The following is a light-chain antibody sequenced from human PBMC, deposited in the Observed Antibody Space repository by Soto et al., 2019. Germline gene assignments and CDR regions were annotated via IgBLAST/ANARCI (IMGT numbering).Light chain of an antibody. Sequence: DIQMTQTPSSLSASLGDRVTITCRASQPISTFLNWYQQKTGRAPKLLIYGASTLHSGVPSRFSGSGSGTDFTLTISSLRPEDIATYYCQQYDNLITFGQGRLLEIK. CDR2: GAS. CDR3: QQYDNLIT. CDR1: QPISTF. V-gene: IGKV1-39*01. J-gene: IGKJ5*01.